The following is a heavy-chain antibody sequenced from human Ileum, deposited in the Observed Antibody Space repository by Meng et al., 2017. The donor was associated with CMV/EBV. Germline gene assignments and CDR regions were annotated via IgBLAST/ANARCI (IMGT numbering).Heavy chain of an antibody. J-gene: IGHJ4*02. V-gene: IGHV3-30*02. Sequence: GGSLRLSCVASGFAFSAYGMHWVRQAPGKGLEWVTFIRYDGTNKYYADSVKGRFTISRDNAKNTLYLQMNSLRAEDTAVYYCARGGYMNYWGQGTLVTVSS. D-gene: IGHD6-13*01. CDR2: IRYDGTNK. CDR1: GFAFSAYG. CDR3: ARGGYMNY.